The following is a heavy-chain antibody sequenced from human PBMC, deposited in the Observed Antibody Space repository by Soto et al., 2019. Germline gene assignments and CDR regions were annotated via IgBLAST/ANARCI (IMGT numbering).Heavy chain of an antibody. D-gene: IGHD3-22*01. Sequence: LRLSCAASGFTFSNYWMSWVRQAPGKGLEWVANIKQDGSETHYVDSVKGRFTISRGNAKNSLYLQMNSLRAEGTAAYYCARDHHYYYDSTGLFDYWGQGTLVTVSS. J-gene: IGHJ4*02. CDR1: GFTFSNYW. CDR3: ARDHHYYYDSTGLFDY. CDR2: IKQDGSET. V-gene: IGHV3-7*01.